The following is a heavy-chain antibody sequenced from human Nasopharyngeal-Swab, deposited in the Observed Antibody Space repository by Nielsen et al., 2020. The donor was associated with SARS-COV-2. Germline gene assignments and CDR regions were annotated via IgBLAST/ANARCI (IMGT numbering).Heavy chain of an antibody. Sequence: GRSLRLSCAPSRFTFDDDAMHWVRQAPGKGLEWVSGITCDSGSIGYADSVKGPFTISRANPQNSLYLQMNSLTAEDTALYYCAGNMVLDVWGQGTTVTVSS. CDR2: ITCDSGSI. D-gene: IGHD2-8*01. CDR3: AGNMVLDV. CDR1: RFTFDDDA. J-gene: IGHJ6*02. V-gene: IGHV3-9*01.